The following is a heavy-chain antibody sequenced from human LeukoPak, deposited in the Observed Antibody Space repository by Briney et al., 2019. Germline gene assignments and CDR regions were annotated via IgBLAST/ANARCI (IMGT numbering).Heavy chain of an antibody. CDR1: GFTFSSYA. D-gene: IGHD2-15*01. CDR3: TKDVLPTYSLVGYHH. CDR2: ISGSGGST. J-gene: IGHJ1*01. V-gene: IGHV3-23*01. Sequence: GGSLRLSCAASGFTFSSYALTWVRQAPGKGLEWVSSISGSGGSTYYAGSVKGRFTISRDNSKNTLFLQMDSLRTDDTAVYYCTKDVLPTYSLVGYHHWGQGTLVTVSS.